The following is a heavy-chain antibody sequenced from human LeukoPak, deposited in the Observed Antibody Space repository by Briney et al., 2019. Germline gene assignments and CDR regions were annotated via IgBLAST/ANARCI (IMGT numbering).Heavy chain of an antibody. J-gene: IGHJ6*02. CDR1: GFTFSSYA. V-gene: IGHV3-30-3*01. Sequence: GGSLRLSCAASGFTFSSYAMHWVRQAPGKGLEWVAVISYDGSNKYYADSVKGRFTISRDNSKNTLYLQMNSLKAEDTAVYYCTTDIVVVPAATPGDYYYGMDVWGQGTTVTVSS. CDR3: TTDIVVVPAATPGDYYYGMDV. CDR2: ISYDGSNK. D-gene: IGHD2-2*01.